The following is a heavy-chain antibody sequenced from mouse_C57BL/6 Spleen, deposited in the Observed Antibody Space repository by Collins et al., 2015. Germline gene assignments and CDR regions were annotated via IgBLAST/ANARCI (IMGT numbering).Heavy chain of an antibody. Sequence: YWMHWVKQRHGQGLEWIGNIYPGSGSTNYDEKFKSKGTLTVDTSSSTAYMHLSSLTSEDSAVYYCTTFIFDYWGQGTTLTVSS. D-gene: IGHD1-1*01. CDR1: YW. CDR2: IYPGSGST. V-gene: IGHV1S22*01. CDR3: TTFIFDY. J-gene: IGHJ2*01.